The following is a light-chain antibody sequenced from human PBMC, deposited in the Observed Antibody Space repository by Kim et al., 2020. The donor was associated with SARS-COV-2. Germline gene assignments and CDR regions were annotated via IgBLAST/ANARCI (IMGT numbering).Light chain of an antibody. Sequence: SASVGDRVNITCRETQSVSSNINGYQQRPGKAPRLLLYGASTLQSGVPSRFSGSGSGTGFTLTISSLQPEDFAIYYCQQTFSTQYSFGQGTKLEI. V-gene: IGKV1-39*01. CDR2: GAS. CDR1: QSVSSN. J-gene: IGKJ2*03. CDR3: QQTFSTQYS.